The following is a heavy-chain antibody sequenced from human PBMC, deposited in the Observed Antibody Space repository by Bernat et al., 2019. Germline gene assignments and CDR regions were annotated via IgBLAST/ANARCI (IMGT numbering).Heavy chain of an antibody. J-gene: IGHJ4*02. V-gene: IGHV3-33*01. CDR3: ATWRGSGNYYDY. Sequence: QVQLVESGGGVVQSGKSLRLSCAVSGVTFRNYGMHWVRQAPGKGLEWVAVIWYDGSQEYYAHAVKDRFTISRDNSKNPLYLQMTSLRVEDTAMYHCATWRGSGNYYDYWGQGTLVTVSS. CDR2: IWYDGSQE. CDR1: GVTFRNYG. D-gene: IGHD3-10*01.